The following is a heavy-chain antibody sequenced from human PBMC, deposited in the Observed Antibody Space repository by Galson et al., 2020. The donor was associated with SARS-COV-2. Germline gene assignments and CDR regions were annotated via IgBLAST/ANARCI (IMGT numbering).Heavy chain of an antibody. D-gene: IGHD1-26*01. J-gene: IGHJ4*02. CDR1: GFTFSNYT. CDR2: ISSDSSSK. CDR3: AREGGGSDY. V-gene: IGHV3-21*03. Sequence: GGSLRLSCTASGFTFSNYTMNWVPQAPGKGLEWVSSISSDSSSKYYADSVKGRFTISRDNAKNSLSLQMNSLRADDTAVYYCAREGGGSDYWGQGTLVTVSP.